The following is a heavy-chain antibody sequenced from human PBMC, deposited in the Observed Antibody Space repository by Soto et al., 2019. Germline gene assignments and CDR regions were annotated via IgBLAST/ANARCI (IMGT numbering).Heavy chain of an antibody. D-gene: IGHD6-19*01. Sequence: SETLSLTCAVYGGSFSGYYWSWIRQPPGKGLEWIGEINHSGSTNYNPSLKSRVTISVDTSKHQFSLKLSSVTAADTAVYYCARGSGWYASDYWGQGTLVTVYS. CDR3: ARGSGWYASDY. CDR2: INHSGST. CDR1: GGSFSGYY. V-gene: IGHV4-34*01. J-gene: IGHJ4*02.